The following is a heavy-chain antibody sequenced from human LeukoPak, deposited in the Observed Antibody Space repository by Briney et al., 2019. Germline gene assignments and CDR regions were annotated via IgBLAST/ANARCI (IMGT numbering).Heavy chain of an antibody. Sequence: TGGSLRLSCAASGFTFCSYAMHWVRQAPGKGLGWVAVISYDGSNKYYADSVKGRFTISRDNSKNTLYLQMNSLRAEDTAVYYCARDFRPGLYDSSGYFDYWGQGTLVTVSS. V-gene: IGHV3-30*04. CDR1: GFTFCSYA. D-gene: IGHD3-22*01. J-gene: IGHJ4*02. CDR3: ARDFRPGLYDSSGYFDY. CDR2: ISYDGSNK.